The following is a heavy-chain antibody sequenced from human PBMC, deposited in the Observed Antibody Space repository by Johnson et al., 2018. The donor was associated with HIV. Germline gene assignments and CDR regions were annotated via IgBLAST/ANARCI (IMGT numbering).Heavy chain of an antibody. D-gene: IGHD6-6*01. Sequence: VQLVESGGGLVQPGGSLRLSCVVSGFTFSSYWMHWVRQAPGKGLVWVSHINSDGSSTNYADSVKGRFTISRDNAKSTLYLQMNSLRAEDTAVYFCARVYSSSSDDAFDIWGQGTMVTVSS. V-gene: IGHV3-74*02. J-gene: IGHJ3*02. CDR3: ARVYSSSSDDAFDI. CDR2: INSDGSST. CDR1: GFTFSSYW.